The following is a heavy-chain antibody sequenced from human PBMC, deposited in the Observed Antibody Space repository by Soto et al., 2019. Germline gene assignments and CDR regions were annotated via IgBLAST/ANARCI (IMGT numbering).Heavy chain of an antibody. J-gene: IGHJ4*02. CDR1: GGTFSSYA. CDR2: IIPIFGTA. V-gene: IGHV1-69*01. CDR3: ARGRGGKYYYDSSGYLGFDY. Sequence: QVQLVQSGAEVKKPGSSVKVSCKASGGTFSSYAISWVRQAPGQGLEWMGGIIPIFGTANYAQKFQGRVTITADESTSTAYMELSSLRSEDTAVYYCARGRGGKYYYDSSGYLGFDYWAREPWSPSPQ. D-gene: IGHD3-22*01.